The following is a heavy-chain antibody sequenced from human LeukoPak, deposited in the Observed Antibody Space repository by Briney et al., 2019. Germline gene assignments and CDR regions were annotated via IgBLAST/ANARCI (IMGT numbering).Heavy chain of an antibody. J-gene: IGHJ4*02. Sequence: GASVKVSCKASGYTFTGYYMHWGRQAPGQGLECRGRINPNTGDTNYVQKFQGRVTMTRDTSPSTAYTEVSRVRSEDTALYYCARDNGYTSGWYFDYWGQGNLVTVSS. CDR3: ARDNGYTSGWYFDY. D-gene: IGHD6-25*01. V-gene: IGHV1-2*06. CDR2: INPNTGDT. CDR1: GYTFTGYY.